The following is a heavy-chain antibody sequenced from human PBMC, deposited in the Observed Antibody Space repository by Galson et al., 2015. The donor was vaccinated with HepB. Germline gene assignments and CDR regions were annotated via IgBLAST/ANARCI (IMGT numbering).Heavy chain of an antibody. J-gene: IGHJ4*02. D-gene: IGHD3-9*01. CDR3: ARAWSYYDILTVYYFDY. V-gene: IGHV3-21*01. Sequence: SLRLSCAASGFTFSSYSMDWVRQAPGKGLEWVSSISSSSSYIYYADSVKGRFTISRDNAKNSLYLQMNSLRAEDTAVYYCARAWSYYDILTVYYFDYWGQGTLVTVSS. CDR1: GFTFSSYS. CDR2: ISSSSSYI.